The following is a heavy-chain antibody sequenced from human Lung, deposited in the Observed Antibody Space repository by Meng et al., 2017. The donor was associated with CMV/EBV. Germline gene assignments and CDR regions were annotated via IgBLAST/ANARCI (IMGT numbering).Heavy chain of an antibody. J-gene: IGHJ6*04. Sequence: GGSLRLXCEASGFAFNSYGMHWVRQAPGKGLAWVAFIQYDGSNKYYADSVKGRFTISRDNSKNTLYVQMNSLRAEDTAVYYCAKDREQWWWGYYGMDIWGKGTXVTVSS. CDR3: AKDREQWWWGYYGMDI. D-gene: IGHD2-15*01. V-gene: IGHV3-30*02. CDR1: GFAFNSYG. CDR2: IQYDGSNK.